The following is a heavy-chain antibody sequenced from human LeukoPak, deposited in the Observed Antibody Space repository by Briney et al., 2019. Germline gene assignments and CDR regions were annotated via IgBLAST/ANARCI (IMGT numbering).Heavy chain of an antibody. CDR2: IYHSGST. CDR1: GGSISSSNW. D-gene: IGHD1-26*01. Sequence: PSETLSLTCAVSGGSISSSNWWSWVRQPPGKGLEWIGEIYHSGSTNYNPSLKSRVTISVDTSKNQFSLKLSSVTAADTAVYYCARGHRVGATTMGFIPWGQGTLVTVSS. J-gene: IGHJ4*02. V-gene: IGHV4-4*02. CDR3: ARGHRVGATTMGFIP.